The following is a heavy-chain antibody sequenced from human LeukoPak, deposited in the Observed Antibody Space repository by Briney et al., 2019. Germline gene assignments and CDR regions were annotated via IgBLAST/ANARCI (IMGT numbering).Heavy chain of an antibody. Sequence: GSLRLSCAASGSTFDDYAMHWVRQAPGKGLEWVSLISGDGGSTYYADSVKGRFTISRDNSKNSLYLQMNSLRTEDTALCYCAKDKSSSFDIWGQGTMVTVSS. V-gene: IGHV3-43*02. D-gene: IGHD3-10*01. J-gene: IGHJ3*02. CDR2: ISGDGGST. CDR1: GSTFDDYA. CDR3: AKDKSSSFDI.